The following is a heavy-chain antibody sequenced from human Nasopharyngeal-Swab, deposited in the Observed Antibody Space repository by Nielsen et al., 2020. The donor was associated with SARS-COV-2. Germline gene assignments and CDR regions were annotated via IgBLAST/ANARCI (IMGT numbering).Heavy chain of an antibody. CDR1: GGPFSSYA. CDR2: IIIIFGTA. D-gene: IGHD2-21*01. V-gene: IGHV1-69*13. Sequence: SVKVSCKASGGPFSSYAISWVRQAPGQGLEWMGGIIIIFGTANYAQKFQGRVTITADDSTSTAYMELSSLRSEDTAVYYCARPAIAEPYYYFYGMDAWGQGTTVTVS. J-gene: IGHJ6*02. CDR3: ARPAIAEPYYYFYGMDA.